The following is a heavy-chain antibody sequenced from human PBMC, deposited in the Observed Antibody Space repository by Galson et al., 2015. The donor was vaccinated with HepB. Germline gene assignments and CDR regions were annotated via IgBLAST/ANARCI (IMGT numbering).Heavy chain of an antibody. D-gene: IGHD1-1*01. CDR3: ARGRDWNQRVYMDV. CDR2: INPNSGGT. J-gene: IGHJ6*03. V-gene: IGHV1-2*04. Sequence: SVKVSCKASGGTFSSYAISWVRQAPGQGLEWMGWINPNSGGTNYAQKFQGWVTMTRDTSISTAYMELSRLRSDDTAVYYCARGRDWNQRVYMDVWGKGTTVTVSS. CDR1: GGTFSSYA.